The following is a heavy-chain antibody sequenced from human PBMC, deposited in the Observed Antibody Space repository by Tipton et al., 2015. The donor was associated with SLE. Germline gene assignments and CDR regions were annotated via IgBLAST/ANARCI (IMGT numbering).Heavy chain of an antibody. CDR1: GFTFSSYT. V-gene: IGHV3-21*01. J-gene: IGHJ4*02. D-gene: IGHD6-19*01. Sequence: SLRLSCSASGFTFSSYTMSWVRQAPGKGLEWVSSISSSSSYIYYADSVKGRFTISRDNAKNSLYLQMNSLRAEDTAVYYCARDSGSSGWYAEDYWGQGTLVTVSS. CDR3: ARDSGSSGWYAEDY. CDR2: ISSSSSYI.